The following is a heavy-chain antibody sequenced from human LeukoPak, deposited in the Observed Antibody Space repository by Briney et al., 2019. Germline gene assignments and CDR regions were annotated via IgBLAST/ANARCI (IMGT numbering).Heavy chain of an antibody. V-gene: IGHV3-23*01. CDR1: GFTFSSYA. J-gene: IGHJ3*02. CDR3: AKVELRYFDWLSAGGAFDI. D-gene: IGHD3-9*01. CDR2: ISGSGGST. Sequence: GGSLRLSCAASGFTFSSYAMSWVRQAPGKGLEWVSAISGSGGSTYYADSVKGRFTISRDNSKNTLYLRMNSLRAEDTAVYYCAKVELRYFDWLSAGGAFDIWGQGTMVTVSS.